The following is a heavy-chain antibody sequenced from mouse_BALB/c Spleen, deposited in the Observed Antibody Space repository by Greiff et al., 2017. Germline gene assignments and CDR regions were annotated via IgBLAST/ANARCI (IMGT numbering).Heavy chain of an antibody. CDR1: GYTFSSYW. Sequence: VQLVESGAELMKPGASVKISCKATGYTFSSYWIEWVKQRPGHGLEWIGEILPGSGSTNYNEKFKGKATFTADTSSNTAYMQLSSLTSEDSAVYYCARWGYRYDGPYWGQGTLVTVSA. D-gene: IGHD2-14*01. CDR2: ILPGSGST. J-gene: IGHJ3*01. CDR3: ARWGYRYDGPY. V-gene: IGHV1-9*01.